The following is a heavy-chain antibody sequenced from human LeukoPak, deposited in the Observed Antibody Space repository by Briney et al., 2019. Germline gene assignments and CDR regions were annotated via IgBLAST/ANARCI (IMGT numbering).Heavy chain of an antibody. V-gene: IGHV3-30*18. Sequence: GGSLTLSCAASGFTFSSYGMHWLRQAPGKGLEWVAVISYDGSNKYYADSVKGRFTISRDNSKNTLYLQMNSLRAEDTAVYYCAKEGSYGDYFDYWGQGTLVTVSS. CDR1: GFTFSSYG. CDR2: ISYDGSNK. CDR3: AKEGSYGDYFDY. J-gene: IGHJ4*02. D-gene: IGHD4-17*01.